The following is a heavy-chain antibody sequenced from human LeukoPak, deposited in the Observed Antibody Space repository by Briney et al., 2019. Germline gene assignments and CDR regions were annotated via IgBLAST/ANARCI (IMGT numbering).Heavy chain of an antibody. CDR3: ARRPDDSFDY. J-gene: IGHJ4*02. CDR2: IYPRDSDT. V-gene: IGHV5-51*01. Sequence: GESLKISCKGSGYSFASYWIGWVRQMPGKGLEWMGIIYPRDSDTRYSPSFQGQVTISADMSINTAYLQWSSLKASDTAMYYCARRPDDSFDYWGQGTLVTVSS. CDR1: GYSFASYW.